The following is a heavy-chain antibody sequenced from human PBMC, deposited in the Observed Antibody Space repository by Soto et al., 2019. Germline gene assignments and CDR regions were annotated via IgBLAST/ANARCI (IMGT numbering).Heavy chain of an antibody. Sequence: GGSLRLSCAASGFTFSGYWMAWVRQAPGKGLEWMANINQGGGEKYHVDSVKGRFTISRDNAENSLYLQMNSLRAEDTAVYYCARDATYCLDCWGRGTLVTVSS. CDR2: INQGGGEK. J-gene: IGHJ4*02. CDR3: ARDATYCLDC. CDR1: GFTFSGYW. D-gene: IGHD2-15*01. V-gene: IGHV3-7*03.